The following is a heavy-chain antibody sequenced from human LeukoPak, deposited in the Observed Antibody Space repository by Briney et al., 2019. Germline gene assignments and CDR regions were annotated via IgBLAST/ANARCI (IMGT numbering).Heavy chain of an antibody. Sequence: GGSLRLSCAASGFTFSSYAMSWVRQAPGKGLEWVSYFSISGGGTFSAGSVKGRFTISRDNSKNTPYLQMNSLRADATAVYYCAKAVGHIDYWGQGTLVTVSS. J-gene: IGHJ4*02. CDR3: AKAVGHIDY. CDR2: FSISGGGT. CDR1: GFTFSSYA. V-gene: IGHV3-23*01.